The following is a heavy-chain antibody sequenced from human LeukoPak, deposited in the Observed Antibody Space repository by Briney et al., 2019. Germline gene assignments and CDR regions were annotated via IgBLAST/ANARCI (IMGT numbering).Heavy chain of an antibody. CDR1: GFIFPDYW. D-gene: IGHD2-15*01. CDR3: AKVVLLVGSPKSFAS. Sequence: GGSLRLSCAASGFIFPDYWMHWVRQAPGKGLEWVSAISGSGGSTYYADSVKGRFTISRDNSKNTLYLQMNSLRAEDTAVYYCAKVVLLVGSPKSFASGGRETLPTAPS. CDR2: ISGSGGST. J-gene: IGHJ4*02. V-gene: IGHV3-23*01.